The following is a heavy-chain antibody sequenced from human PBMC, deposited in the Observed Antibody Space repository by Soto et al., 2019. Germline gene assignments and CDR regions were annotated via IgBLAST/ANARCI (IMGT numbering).Heavy chain of an antibody. Sequence: PSETLSLTCSVSSDSMNSGGYYWSWIRQPPGKGLEWIGEINHSGSTNYNPSLKSRVTISVDTSKNQFSLKLSSVTAADTAVYYCASRRVPAATRNNWFDPWGQGTLVTVSS. D-gene: IGHD2-2*01. CDR1: SDSMNSGGYY. J-gene: IGHJ5*02. V-gene: IGHV4-34*01. CDR2: INHSGST. CDR3: ASRRVPAATRNNWFDP.